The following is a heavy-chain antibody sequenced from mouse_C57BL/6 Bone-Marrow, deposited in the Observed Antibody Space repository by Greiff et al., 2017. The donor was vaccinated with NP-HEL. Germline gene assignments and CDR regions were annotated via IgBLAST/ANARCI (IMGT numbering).Heavy chain of an antibody. CDR3: SRAGLLREMDY. D-gene: IGHD6-5*01. J-gene: IGHJ4*01. CDR1: GYPFTSYW. V-gene: IGHV1-53*01. CDR2: INPSNGGT. Sequence: QVQLQQPGTELVKPGASVKLSCKASGYPFTSYWMHWVKQRPGQGLEWIGNINPSNGGTNYNEKFKSKATLTVDKSYITAYMQLSSLTSKDSAVYYCSRAGLLREMDYWGQGTSVTVSS.